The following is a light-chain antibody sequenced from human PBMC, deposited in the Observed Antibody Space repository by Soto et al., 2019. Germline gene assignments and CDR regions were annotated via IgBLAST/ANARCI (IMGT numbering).Light chain of an antibody. CDR2: DVS. Sequence: QSVLTQPASVSGSPGQLITISCTGTSSDVGGYNYVSWYQQHPGKAPKLMIYDVSNRPSGVSNRFSGSKSGNTASLTISGVQAEDEADYYCSSYTSSSTLFGGGTKVTVL. CDR3: SSYTSSSTL. V-gene: IGLV2-14*01. CDR1: SSDVGGYNY. J-gene: IGLJ2*01.